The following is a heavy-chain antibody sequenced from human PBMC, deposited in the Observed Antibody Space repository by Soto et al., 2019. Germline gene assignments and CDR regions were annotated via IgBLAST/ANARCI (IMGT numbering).Heavy chain of an antibody. J-gene: IGHJ3*02. V-gene: IGHV2-5*01. CDR3: ARGLATLPVFAFDI. CDR1: GFSLSTSGVG. D-gene: IGHD3-3*02. CDR2: IYWSGDE. Sequence: DPTRVNPTQSLTLTCSFSGFSLSTSGVGVGWIRQSPGKALEWLALIYWSGDEHYRPSLKSRLSIIKDTSKNHVVLIMTDMDTVDTATYYCARGLATLPVFAFDIWGQGTMVTVSS.